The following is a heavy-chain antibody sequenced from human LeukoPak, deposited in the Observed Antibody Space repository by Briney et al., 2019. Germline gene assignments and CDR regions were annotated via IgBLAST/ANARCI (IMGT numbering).Heavy chain of an antibody. J-gene: IGHJ5*02. CDR2: IYWDDDK. Sequence: SGPTLVNPTQTLTLTCTFSGFSLSTSGVGVGWIRQPPGKALEWLALIYWDDDKRYSPSLKSRLTITKDTSKNQVVLTMTNMDPVDTATYYCAHKPPFGELLNNWFDPWGQGTLVTVSS. D-gene: IGHD3-10*01. CDR1: GFSLSTSGVG. V-gene: IGHV2-5*02. CDR3: AHKPPFGELLNNWFDP.